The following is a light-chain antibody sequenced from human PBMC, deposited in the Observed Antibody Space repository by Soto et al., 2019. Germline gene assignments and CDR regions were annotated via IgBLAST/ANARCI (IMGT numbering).Light chain of an antibody. Sequence: EMVLTQSPGTRSFSPGERATLSCRSSETGRSSNLAWYQQKPGQSPTVLIYDASSRATGIPDRFSGSGSGTDFTLTISTLEPEDFAMYYCAKYGSSPRTGGQGPQGEIK. CDR3: AKYGSSPRT. CDR1: ETGRSSN. CDR2: DAS. J-gene: IGKJ1*01. V-gene: IGKV3-20*01.